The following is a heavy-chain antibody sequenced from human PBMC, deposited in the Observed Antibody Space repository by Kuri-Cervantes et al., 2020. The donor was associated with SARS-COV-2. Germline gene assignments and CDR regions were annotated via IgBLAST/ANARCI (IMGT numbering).Heavy chain of an antibody. J-gene: IGHJ6*02. CDR3: ARDRETTWYYGMDV. D-gene: IGHD1-14*01. Sequence: LKISCKASGFRFGIHAMHWVRQAPGKGLEWLSFISFDGDKTYYADSVRGRLTVSRDNSENTVSLQMNSLRPEDTAVYYCARDRETTWYYGMDVWGQGTTVTVSS. V-gene: IGHV3-30-3*01. CDR1: GFRFGIHA. CDR2: ISFDGDKT.